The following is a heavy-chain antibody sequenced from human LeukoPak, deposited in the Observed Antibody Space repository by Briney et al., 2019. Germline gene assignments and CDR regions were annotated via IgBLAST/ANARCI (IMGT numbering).Heavy chain of an antibody. D-gene: IGHD3-22*01. CDR2: INSVGSTA. J-gene: IGHJ5*02. V-gene: IGHV3-74*01. Sequence: GGSLRLSCAASGFTFSRFWMHWVRQAPGKGLMWVSRINSVGSTATYADSVKGRFTISRDNAKDTLYLEMSSLRAEDTAVYYCARGTMIQGDNWFDPWGQGTLVTVSS. CDR1: GFTFSRFW. CDR3: ARGTMIQGDNWFDP.